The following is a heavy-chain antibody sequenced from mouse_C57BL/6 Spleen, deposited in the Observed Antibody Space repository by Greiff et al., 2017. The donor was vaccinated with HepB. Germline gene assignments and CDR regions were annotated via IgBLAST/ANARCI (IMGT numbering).Heavy chain of an antibody. J-gene: IGHJ2*01. Sequence: EVKLVESGGGLVQPGGSLKLSCAASGFTFSDYYMYWVRQTPEKRLEWVAYISNGGGSTYYPDSVKGRFTISRDNAKNTLYLQMSRLKSEDTAMYYCARGGRGGFDYWGQGTTLTVSS. V-gene: IGHV5-12*01. CDR3: ARGGRGGFDY. CDR2: ISNGGGST. D-gene: IGHD3-3*01. CDR1: GFTFSDYY.